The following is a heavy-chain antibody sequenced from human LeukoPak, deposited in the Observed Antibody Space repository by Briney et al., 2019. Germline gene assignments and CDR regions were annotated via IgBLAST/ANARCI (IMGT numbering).Heavy chain of an antibody. J-gene: IGHJ4*02. V-gene: IGHV3-20*04. CDR2: INRHGGST. CDR1: GFTFDDYG. CDR3: ARGINWVYY. Sequence: PGGSLRLSCAAAGFTFDDYGMNWARHAPGKGMEWVSSINRHGGSTGYADSVKGRFTISRDNAKNSLYLQMNSLRAENTALYYCARGINWVYYWGQGALVTVSS. D-gene: IGHD7-27*01.